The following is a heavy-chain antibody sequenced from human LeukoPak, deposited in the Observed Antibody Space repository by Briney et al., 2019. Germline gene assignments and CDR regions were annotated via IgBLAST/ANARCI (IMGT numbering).Heavy chain of an antibody. CDR2: INPNSGGT. Sequence: ASVKVSCKASGYTFTGYYMHWVRQAPGQGLEWMGWINPNSGGTNYAQKFQERVTMTRDTSISTAYMELSRLRSDDTAVYYCARDRWDRYYYDSSGYYPWGQGTLVTVSS. V-gene: IGHV1-2*02. CDR1: GYTFTGYY. CDR3: ARDRWDRYYYDSSGYYP. J-gene: IGHJ5*02. D-gene: IGHD3-22*01.